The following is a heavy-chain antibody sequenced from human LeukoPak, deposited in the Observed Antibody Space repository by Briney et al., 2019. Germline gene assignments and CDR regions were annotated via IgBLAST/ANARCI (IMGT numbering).Heavy chain of an antibody. CDR1: GFTVSRNY. D-gene: IGHD6-19*01. CDR3: ARAVAGSYYFDY. J-gene: IGHJ4*02. Sequence: GGSLRLSCAASGFTVSRNYMSWVRHARGEGMEWVLVIYSGGSTYYPASVKGRFTISRDNSKKTPFLQMNTLGAEDTAVYYCARAVAGSYYFDYWGQGTLVTVSS. CDR2: IYSGGST. V-gene: IGHV3-66*01.